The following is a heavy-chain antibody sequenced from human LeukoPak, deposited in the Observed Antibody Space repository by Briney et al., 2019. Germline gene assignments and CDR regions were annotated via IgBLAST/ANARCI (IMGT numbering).Heavy chain of an antibody. Sequence: GGSLRLSCAASRFTFSAYGMHWVRQAPGKGLEWVAIISYDGSNKYYPDSVKGRFTISRDDSKNTLYLQMNSLRTEDTAVYYCAKELTRPNRPVAGLNYWGRGTLVSVSS. V-gene: IGHV3-30*18. CDR1: RFTFSAYG. CDR2: ISYDGSNK. J-gene: IGHJ4*02. D-gene: IGHD6-19*01. CDR3: AKELTRPNRPVAGLNY.